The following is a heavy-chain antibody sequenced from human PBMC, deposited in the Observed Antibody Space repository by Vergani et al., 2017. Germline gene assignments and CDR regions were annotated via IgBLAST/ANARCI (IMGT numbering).Heavy chain of an antibody. CDR3: SRELRLLYNRFDP. Sequence: QVQLVESGGGVVQPGRSLRLSCAASGCTFNQYGMHWFRQAPGKGLVWVAVTWYDGNNKQYADSVKGRFTISRDNSKSTMYLQMNSLRDEDTGVDYCSRELRLLYNRFDPRVQGTLVTVS. CDR1: GCTFNQYG. J-gene: IGHJ5*02. CDR2: TWYDGNNK. D-gene: IGHD1-14*01. V-gene: IGHV3-33*01.